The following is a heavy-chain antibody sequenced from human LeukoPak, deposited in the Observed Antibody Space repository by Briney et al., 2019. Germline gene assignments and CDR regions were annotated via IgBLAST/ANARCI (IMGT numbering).Heavy chain of an antibody. V-gene: IGHV3-21*01. CDR1: GFTFSNYW. CDR3: ARSGDPGSYYYYGMDV. Sequence: GGSLRLSCAASGFTFSNYWMSWVRQAPGKGLEWVSSISSSSSCIYYADSVKGRFTISRDNAKNSLYLQMNSLRAEDTAVYYCARSGDPGSYYYYGMDVWGQGTTVTVSS. CDR2: ISSSSSCI. D-gene: IGHD3-10*01. J-gene: IGHJ6*02.